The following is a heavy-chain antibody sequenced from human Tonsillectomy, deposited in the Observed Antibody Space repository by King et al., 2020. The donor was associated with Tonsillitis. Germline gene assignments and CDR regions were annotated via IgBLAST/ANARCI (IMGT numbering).Heavy chain of an antibody. D-gene: IGHD2-21*02. Sequence: VQLVESGGGLVKPGGSLRLSCAASGFTFSSYTMNWVRQAPGKGLEWVSSISSSSSYIYYADSVKGRFTISRDNAKNSLYLQMNSLRAEDTAVYYCARDHPAGWSLIREIYYYYYMDVWGKGTTVTVSS. CDR3: ARDHPAGWSLIREIYYYYYMDV. V-gene: IGHV3-21*01. J-gene: IGHJ6*03. CDR1: GFTFSSYT. CDR2: ISSSSSYI.